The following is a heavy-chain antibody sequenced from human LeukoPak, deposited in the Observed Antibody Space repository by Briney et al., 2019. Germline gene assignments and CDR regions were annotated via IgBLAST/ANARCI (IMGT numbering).Heavy chain of an antibody. V-gene: IGHV4-39*01. CDR1: GASISSSSYY. D-gene: IGHD5-18*01. Sequence: SETLSLTSTFSGASISSSSYYGGGIPQPPGKGLEGIGIIDNSGSTYYNPSLKSRVTISVDTSKNQFSLKLSSVTAADTAVYYCARLRPDTAMVPSPYYYYYYMDVWGKGTTVTISS. CDR2: IDNSGST. CDR3: ARLRPDTAMVPSPYYYYYYMDV. J-gene: IGHJ6*03.